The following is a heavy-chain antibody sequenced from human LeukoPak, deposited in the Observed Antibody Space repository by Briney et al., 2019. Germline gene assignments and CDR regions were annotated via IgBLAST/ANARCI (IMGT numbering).Heavy chain of an antibody. CDR1: GFTFSSYG. J-gene: IGHJ4*02. V-gene: IGHV3-23*01. D-gene: IGHD3-10*01. Sequence: GGSLRLSCAASGFTFSSYGMSWVRQAPGKGLEWVSAIRGSGGSTYYADSVKGRFTISRDNSKNTLYLQMNSLRAEDTAVYYCAKALDYYGSGSFDYWGQGTLVTVSS. CDR3: AKALDYYGSGSFDY. CDR2: IRGSGGST.